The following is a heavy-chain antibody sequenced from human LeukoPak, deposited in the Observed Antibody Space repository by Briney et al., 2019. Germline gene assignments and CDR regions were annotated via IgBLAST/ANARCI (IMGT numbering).Heavy chain of an antibody. J-gene: IGHJ4*02. Sequence: ASVKVSCKASGYIFTGYYMHWVRLPPGQGLEWMGWINPNSRVTNYAQKFQGRVTMTRDTSISTAYMELSRLRSDDTAVYYCARAWGTTVTTFFDYWGQGTLVTVSS. V-gene: IGHV1-2*02. CDR2: INPNSRVT. D-gene: IGHD4-17*01. CDR1: GYIFTGYY. CDR3: ARAWGTTVTTFFDY.